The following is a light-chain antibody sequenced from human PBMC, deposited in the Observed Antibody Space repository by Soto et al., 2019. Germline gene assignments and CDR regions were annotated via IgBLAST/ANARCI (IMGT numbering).Light chain of an antibody. CDR2: DVS. CDR3: SSYAGSYTSV. V-gene: IGLV2-11*01. CDR1: SSDIGDYNY. J-gene: IGLJ1*01. Sequence: QSALTQPRSVSGSPGQAVTVSCTGTSSDIGDYNYISWYQQHPGKAPKLIIFDVSERPSGVPHRFSASKSGNTASLTISGLQPEDEADYYCSSYAGSYTSVFGTGTKVTVL.